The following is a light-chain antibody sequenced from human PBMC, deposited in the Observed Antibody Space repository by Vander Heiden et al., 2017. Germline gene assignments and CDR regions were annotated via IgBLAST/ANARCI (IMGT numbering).Light chain of an antibody. V-gene: IGLV2-14*01. J-gene: IGLJ1*01. CDR1: SSDVGAYNY. CDR2: DVS. CDR3: SSYTSSLTRV. Sequence: QSALTQPASVSGSPGQSINIACTGTSSDVGAYNYVSWYQQHPGKAPKVMISDVSNRPSGVSNRFSGSKSGNTASLTISGLQAEDEADYYCSSYTSSLTRVFGSGTKVTVL.